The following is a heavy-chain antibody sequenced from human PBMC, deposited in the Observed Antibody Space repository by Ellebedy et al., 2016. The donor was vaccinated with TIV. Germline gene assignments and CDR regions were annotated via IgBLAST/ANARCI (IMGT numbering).Heavy chain of an antibody. D-gene: IGHD4-23*01. Sequence: SETLSLXCTVSGGSVSRRSYYLSWIRQSPGKGLEWIGYIYSSGSTKYNPSLRSRLTISADTSKKHFSLKLNSATAADTAVYYCTYGVNSDAFDIWGQGTMVTVSS. J-gene: IGHJ3*02. CDR2: IYSSGST. V-gene: IGHV4-61*03. CDR1: GGSVSRRSYY. CDR3: TYGVNSDAFDI.